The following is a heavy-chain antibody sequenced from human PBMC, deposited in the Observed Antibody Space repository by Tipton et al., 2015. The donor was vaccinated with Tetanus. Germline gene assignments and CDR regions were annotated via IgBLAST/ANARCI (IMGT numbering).Heavy chain of an antibody. V-gene: IGHV3-48*02. CDR1: GFTFSSYN. CDR2: ISGTGSTI. J-gene: IGHJ4*02. D-gene: IGHD2/OR15-2a*01. CDR3: TRRYCNDTKCFALDY. Sequence: SLRLSCAASGFTFSSYNMNWVRQAPGKGLEWLSYISGTGSTIDYADSVKGRFTISRDNAKNSLYLQMNGLRDDDTAVYYCTRRYCNDTKCFALDYWGRGTLVTVSS.